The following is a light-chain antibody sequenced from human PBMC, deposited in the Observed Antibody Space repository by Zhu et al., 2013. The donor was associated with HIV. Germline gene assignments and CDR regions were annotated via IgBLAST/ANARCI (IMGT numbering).Light chain of an antibody. CDR3: MHALQTPS. J-gene: IGKJ2*03. Sequence: DIVMTQSPLSLPVTLGESASISCSSSQSLLYSSGYVFLDWYLQKPGQSPRLLIYLGSNRASGVPDRFSGSVSGTDYTLQISRVEADDIGIYYCMHALQTPSFGQGTKLEIE. V-gene: IGKV2-28*01. CDR1: QSLLYSSGYVF. CDR2: LGS.